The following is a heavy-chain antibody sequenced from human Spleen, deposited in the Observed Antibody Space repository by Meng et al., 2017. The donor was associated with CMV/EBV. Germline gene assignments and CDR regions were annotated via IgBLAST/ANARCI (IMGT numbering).Heavy chain of an antibody. J-gene: IGHJ4*02. V-gene: IGHV4-61*01. CDR1: DGSVSSGSYY. Sequence: SETLSLTCTVSDGSVSSGSYYWSWIRQPPGKGLEWIGYIYYSGSTNYNPSLKSRVTISVDTSKNQFSLKLSSVTAADTAVYYCARGKAARFDYWGQGTLVTVSS. CDR3: ARGKAARFDY. CDR2: IYYSGST. D-gene: IGHD6-6*01.